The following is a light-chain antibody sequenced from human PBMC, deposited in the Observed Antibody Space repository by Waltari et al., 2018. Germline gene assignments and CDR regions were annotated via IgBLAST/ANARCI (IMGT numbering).Light chain of an antibody. CDR1: GSNIGAGYD. V-gene: IGLV1-40*01. CDR2: GTS. CDR3: LLSYSGAYV. J-gene: IGLJ1*01. Sequence: QSVLTQPPSVSGAPGQKVTISCTGSGSNIGAGYDVHWYQQLPRAAPKLLIYGTSSRPLGVPDRFFGSTSGTSASLAITGLQAEDEAEYYCLLSYSGAYVFGTGTKVTVL.